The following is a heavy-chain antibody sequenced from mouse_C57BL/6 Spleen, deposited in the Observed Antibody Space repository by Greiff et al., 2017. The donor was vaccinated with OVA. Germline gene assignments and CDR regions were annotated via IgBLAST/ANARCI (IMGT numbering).Heavy chain of an antibody. CDR3: TPAPGRAMDY. V-gene: IGHV14-4*01. CDR1: GYTFTDDY. Sequence: VQLKQSGAELVRPGASVKLSCTASGYTFTDDYMHWVKQRPEQGLEWIGWIDPANGDTEYAPKFQGKATITADTSSNTAYLQLSSLTSEDTAVYYCTPAPGRAMDYWGQGTSVTVSS. J-gene: IGHJ4*01. CDR2: IDPANGDT.